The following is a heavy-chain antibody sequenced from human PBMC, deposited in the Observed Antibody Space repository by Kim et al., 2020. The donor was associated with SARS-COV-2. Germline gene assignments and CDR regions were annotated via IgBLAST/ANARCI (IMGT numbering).Heavy chain of an antibody. J-gene: IGHJ6*02. CDR2: ISWNSGSI. V-gene: IGHV3-9*01. Sequence: GGSLRLSCAASGFTFGDYAMHWVRQAPGKGLEWVSGISWNSGSIGYADSVKGRFTISRDNAKNSLYLQMNSLRAEDTALYYCAKDMITFGGVIVRPYYYYTMDVWGQATTVTVSS. CDR1: GFTFGDYA. D-gene: IGHD3-16*02. CDR3: AKDMITFGGVIVRPYYYYTMDV.